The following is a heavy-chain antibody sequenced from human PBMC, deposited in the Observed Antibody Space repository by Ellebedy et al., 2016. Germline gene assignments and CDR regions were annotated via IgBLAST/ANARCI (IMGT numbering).Heavy chain of an antibody. Sequence: SETLSLTXTVSGGSISSYYWSWIRQPAGKGLEWIGRIYTSGSTNYNPSLKSRVTMSVDTSKNQFSLKLSSVTAADTAVYYCARGAHYSSDFDYWGQGTLVTVSS. J-gene: IGHJ4*02. CDR2: IYTSGST. V-gene: IGHV4-4*07. D-gene: IGHD4-11*01. CDR1: GGSISSYY. CDR3: ARGAHYSSDFDY.